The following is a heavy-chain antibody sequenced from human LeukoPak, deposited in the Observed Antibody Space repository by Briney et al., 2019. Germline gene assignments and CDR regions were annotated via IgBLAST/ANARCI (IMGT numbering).Heavy chain of an antibody. CDR2: INHSGST. Sequence: SETLSLTCAVYVGSFSDYYWSWIRQPTGKGLEWIGEINHSGSTNYNPSLKSRVTISVDTSKNQFSLKLRSVTAEDTAMYYCAKEGGRVAARLESWFDPWGQGTLVTASS. V-gene: IGHV4-34*01. J-gene: IGHJ5*02. CDR1: VGSFSDYY. D-gene: IGHD6-6*01. CDR3: AKEGGRVAARLESWFDP.